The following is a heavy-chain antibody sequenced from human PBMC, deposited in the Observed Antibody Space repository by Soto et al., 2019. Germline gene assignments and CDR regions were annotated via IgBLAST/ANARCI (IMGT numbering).Heavy chain of an antibody. CDR1: GGSISSYY. J-gene: IGHJ5*02. D-gene: IGHD3-3*01. V-gene: IGHV4-59*08. CDR2: IYYSGST. Sequence: LSLTCTVSGGSISSYYWSWIRQPPGKGLEWIGYIYYSGSTNYNPSLKSRVTISVDTSKNQFSLKLSSVTAADTAVYYCARRNSNYDFWSANNWFDPWGQGTLVTVSS. CDR3: ARRNSNYDFWSANNWFDP.